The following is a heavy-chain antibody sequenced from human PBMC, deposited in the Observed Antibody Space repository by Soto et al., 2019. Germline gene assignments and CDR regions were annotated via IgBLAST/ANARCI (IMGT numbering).Heavy chain of an antibody. CDR3: ARGYGSGSYYNVFDYYYYMDV. Sequence: SSETLSLTCTVSGGSISSYYWSWIRQPPGKGLEWIGYIYYSGSTNYNPSLKSRVTISVDTSKNQFSLKLSSVTAADTAVYYCARGYGSGSYYNVFDYYYYMDVWGKGTTVTVSS. CDR2: IYYSGST. D-gene: IGHD3-10*01. J-gene: IGHJ6*03. CDR1: GGSISSYY. V-gene: IGHV4-59*01.